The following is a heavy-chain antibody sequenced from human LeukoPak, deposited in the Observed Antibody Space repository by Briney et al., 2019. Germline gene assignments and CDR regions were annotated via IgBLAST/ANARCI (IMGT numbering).Heavy chain of an antibody. CDR3: ARHSLPYCSGGTCYGDSDAFDI. CDR1: GGSISSSSYY. CDR2: IYYSGGT. D-gene: IGHD2-15*01. J-gene: IGHJ3*02. Sequence: SETLSLTCTVSGGSISSSSYYWGWIRQPPGKGLEWIGSIYYSGGTYYYPSLKSRVTISVDTSKNQFSLKLTSVTAADTAVYYCARHSLPYCSGGTCYGDSDAFDIWGQGTMVTISS. V-gene: IGHV4-39*01.